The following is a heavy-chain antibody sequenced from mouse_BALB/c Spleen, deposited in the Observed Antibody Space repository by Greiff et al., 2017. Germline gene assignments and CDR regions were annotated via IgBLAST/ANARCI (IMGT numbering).Heavy chain of an antibody. CDR2: ISYSGST. CDR1: GYSITSDYA. J-gene: IGHJ4*01. D-gene: IGHD1-1*02. CDR3: ARWGGHYGYYAMDY. Sequence: EVKLVESGPGLVKPSQSLSLTCTVTGYSITSDYAWNWIRQFPGNKLEWMGYISYSGSTSYNPSLKSRISITRDTSKNQFFLQLNSVTTEDTATYYCARWGGHYGYYAMDYWGQGTSVTVSS. V-gene: IGHV3-2*02.